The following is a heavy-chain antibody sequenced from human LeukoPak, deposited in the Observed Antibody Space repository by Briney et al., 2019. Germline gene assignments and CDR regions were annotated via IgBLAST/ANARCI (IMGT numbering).Heavy chain of an antibody. CDR3: ARESGDHGLFDY. CDR2: IYYSGST. D-gene: IGHD4-17*01. V-gene: IGHV4-59*01. J-gene: IGHJ4*02. CDR1: GGSISSYY. Sequence: PSETLSLTCTVSGGSISSYYWSWIRQPPGKGLEWIGYIYYSGSTNYNPSLKSRVTISVDTSKNQFSLKLSSVTAAGTAVYYCARESGDHGLFDYWGQGTLVTVSS.